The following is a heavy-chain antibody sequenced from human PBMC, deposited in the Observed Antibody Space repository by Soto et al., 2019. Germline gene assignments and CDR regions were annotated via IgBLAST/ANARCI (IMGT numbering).Heavy chain of an antibody. J-gene: IGHJ4*02. D-gene: IGHD6-13*01. Sequence: AASVKVSCKASGYTFTSYAMHWVRQAPGQRLERMGWINAGNGNTKNSQKFQGRGTITRDTSASTAYMELSSLRSEDTAVYYCARDVAAADYWGQGTLVTVSS. CDR1: GYTFTSYA. V-gene: IGHV1-3*01. CDR2: INAGNGNT. CDR3: ARDVAAADY.